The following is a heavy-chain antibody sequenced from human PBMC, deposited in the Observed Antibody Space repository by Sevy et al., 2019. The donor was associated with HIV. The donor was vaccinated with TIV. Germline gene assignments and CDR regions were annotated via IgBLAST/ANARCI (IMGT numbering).Heavy chain of an antibody. CDR2: ISNTSSYI. Sequence: GGSLRLSCAASGFTFSSYSMNWVRQAPGKGLEWVSSISNTSSYIYYADSVKGRFTISRDNAKNSLYLQMNSLRAEDTAVYYCARDRGSAAAVDEYFDYWGQGTLVTVSS. CDR1: GFTFSSYS. D-gene: IGHD6-13*01. J-gene: IGHJ4*02. V-gene: IGHV3-21*01. CDR3: ARDRGSAAAVDEYFDY.